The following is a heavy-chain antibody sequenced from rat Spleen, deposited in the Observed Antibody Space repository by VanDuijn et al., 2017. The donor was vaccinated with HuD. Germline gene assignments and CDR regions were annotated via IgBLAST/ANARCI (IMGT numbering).Heavy chain of an antibody. Sequence: EVQPQESGPGLVKPSQSLSLTCSVTGHSIASSYRWNWIRKFPGNKLEWMGYINSAGSTNYNPSLKSRISITRDTSKNQFFLQVNSVTTEDTATYYCATFMYTTDYYYDDYWGQGVMVTVSS. D-gene: IGHD1-6*01. V-gene: IGHV3-3*01. CDR2: INSAGST. CDR3: ATFMYTTDYYYDDY. CDR1: GHSIASSYR. J-gene: IGHJ2*01.